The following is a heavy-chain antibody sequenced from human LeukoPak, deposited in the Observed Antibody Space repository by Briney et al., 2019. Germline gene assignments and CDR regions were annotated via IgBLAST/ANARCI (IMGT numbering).Heavy chain of an antibody. CDR1: GFTFDDYT. Sequence: GGSLRLSCAASGFTFDDYTMHWVRQAPGEGLEWVSLISWDGGSTYYADSVKGRFTISRDNSKNSLYLQMNSLRTEDTALYYCAKGGAYGGNSFDYWGQGTLVTVSS. V-gene: IGHV3-43*01. J-gene: IGHJ4*02. D-gene: IGHD4-23*01. CDR2: ISWDGGST. CDR3: AKGGAYGGNSFDY.